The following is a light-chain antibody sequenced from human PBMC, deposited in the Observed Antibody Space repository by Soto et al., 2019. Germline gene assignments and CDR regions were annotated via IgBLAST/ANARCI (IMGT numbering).Light chain of an antibody. CDR2: GAF. Sequence: EIVMTQSPATLSVSPGERVTLSCRASQRVSSNLAWYQQKPGQAPRLLIYGAFTRATGIPARFSGSGSGTEFTLTISSLQSEDFEVYYCQQYKNWPPLTFGGGTKVEIK. CDR1: QRVSSN. V-gene: IGKV3-15*01. CDR3: QQYKNWPPLT. J-gene: IGKJ4*01.